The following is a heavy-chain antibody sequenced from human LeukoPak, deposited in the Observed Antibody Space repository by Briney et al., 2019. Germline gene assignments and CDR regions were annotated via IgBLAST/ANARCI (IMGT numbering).Heavy chain of an antibody. J-gene: IGHJ4*02. Sequence: SETLSLTXAVYGGSFSGYYWSWIRQPPGKGLEWIGEINHSGSTNYNPSLKSRVTISVDTSKNQFSLKLSSVTAADTAVYYCARGVGRALGGGSYFDYWGQGTLVTVSS. D-gene: IGHD2-15*01. V-gene: IGHV4-34*01. CDR1: GGSFSGYY. CDR2: INHSGST. CDR3: ARGVGRALGGGSYFDY.